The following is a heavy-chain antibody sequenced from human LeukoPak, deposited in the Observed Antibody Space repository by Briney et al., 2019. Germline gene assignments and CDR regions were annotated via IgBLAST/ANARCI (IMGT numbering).Heavy chain of an antibody. CDR2: IATYNGKT. V-gene: IGHV1-18*01. D-gene: IGHD1-14*01. CDR3: ARVYNSYYYYMDV. Sequence: ASVKVSCKASGYTFDIHGIAWVRQAPGQGLEWMGWIATYNGKTDYAQNLQGRVTMTTDLSTGTAYMELRSLRSDDTAVYYCARVYNSYYYYMDVWGKGTPVTVSS. CDR1: GYTFDIHG. J-gene: IGHJ6*03.